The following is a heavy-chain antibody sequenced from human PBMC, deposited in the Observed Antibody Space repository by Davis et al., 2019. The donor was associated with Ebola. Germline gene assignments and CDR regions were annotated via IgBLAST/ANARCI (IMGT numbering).Heavy chain of an antibody. D-gene: IGHD3-16*02. CDR1: GGSFSGYY. Sequence: MPSETLSLTCAVYGGSFSGYYWTWIRQPPGKGLEWIGEINHSEGTNYNPSLKSRVTISVDTSKNQFSLKLTSVTAADTAVYFCARSRDDYVWGSYRSAIQDTYYFDYWGQGTLVTVSS. V-gene: IGHV4-34*01. J-gene: IGHJ4*02. CDR3: ARSRDDYVWGSYRSAIQDTYYFDY. CDR2: INHSEGT.